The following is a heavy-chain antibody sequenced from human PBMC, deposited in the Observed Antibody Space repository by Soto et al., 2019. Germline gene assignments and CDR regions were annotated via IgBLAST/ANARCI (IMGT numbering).Heavy chain of an antibody. CDR3: AKNTAAYYYGSGSYPR. CDR2: ISGSGGST. J-gene: IGHJ4*02. CDR1: GFTFSSYA. D-gene: IGHD3-10*01. V-gene: IGHV3-23*01. Sequence: GGSLRLSCAASGFTFSSYAMSWVRQAPGKGLEWVSAISGSGGSTYYADSVKGRFTISRDNSKNTLYLQMNSLRAEDTAVYYCAKNTAAYYYGSGSYPRWGQGTLVTVSS.